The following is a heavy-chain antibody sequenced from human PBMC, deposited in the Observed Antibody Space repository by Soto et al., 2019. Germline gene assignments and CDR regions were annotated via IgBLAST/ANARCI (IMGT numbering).Heavy chain of an antibody. J-gene: IGHJ4*02. D-gene: IGHD3-16*01. V-gene: IGHV2-5*02. Sequence: QITLKESGPTLVKPTQTLTLTCAFSGFSLRTSGVGVGWIRQPPGKALEWLALIYWDGYKHYSPSLKSRLTITEDPPKNPVVPTMTHMAPVDNATYFCAPKGGGDRILDYWGQGTLVTVSS. CDR2: IYWDGYK. CDR3: APKGGGDRILDY. CDR1: GFSLRTSGVG.